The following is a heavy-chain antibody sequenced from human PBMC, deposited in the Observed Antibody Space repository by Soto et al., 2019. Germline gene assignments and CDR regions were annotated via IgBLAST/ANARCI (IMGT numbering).Heavy chain of an antibody. V-gene: IGHV1-18*04. D-gene: IGHD2-15*01. CDR3: ARTTGYCSGGSCYNHPFDY. CDR1: GYTFTSYG. J-gene: IGHJ4*02. Sequence: ASVKFSCKASGYTFTSYGISWVRQAPGQGLEWMGWISAYNGNTNYAQKLQGRVTMTTDTSTSTAYMELRSLRSDDTAVYYCARTTGYCSGGSCYNHPFDYWGQGTLVTVSS. CDR2: ISAYNGNT.